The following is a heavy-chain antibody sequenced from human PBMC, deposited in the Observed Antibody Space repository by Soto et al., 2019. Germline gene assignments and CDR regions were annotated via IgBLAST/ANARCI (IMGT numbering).Heavy chain of an antibody. Sequence: QVQLVQSGAEVKKPGSSVRVSCKASGDTFTFYSINWVRQAPGLGLEWMGRINPILSMSNYAQRFQGRVTMTVDKSTSTAYRELSSRRCEDTAMYYCASSYGSGYRAFDYWGQGALVTVSS. CDR2: INPILSMS. V-gene: IGHV1-69*02. CDR1: GDTFTFYS. CDR3: ASSYGSGYRAFDY. D-gene: IGHD3-10*01. J-gene: IGHJ4*02.